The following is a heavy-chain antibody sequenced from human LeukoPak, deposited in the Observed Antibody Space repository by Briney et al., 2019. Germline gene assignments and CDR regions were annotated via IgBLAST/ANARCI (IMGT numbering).Heavy chain of an antibody. J-gene: IGHJ3*02. D-gene: IGHD2-15*01. V-gene: IGHV3-21*01. CDR1: GVTFSSYS. CDR3: ARASRDRVIVVVVAATRDAFDI. Sequence: GGSLRLSCAASGVTFSSYSMNWVRQAPGEGLEWGLSIRSSSSYIYYADSVKGRFTISRDNAKNSLYLQMNSLRAEDTAVYYCARASRDRVIVVVVAATRDAFDIWGQGTMVTVSS. CDR2: IRSSSSYI.